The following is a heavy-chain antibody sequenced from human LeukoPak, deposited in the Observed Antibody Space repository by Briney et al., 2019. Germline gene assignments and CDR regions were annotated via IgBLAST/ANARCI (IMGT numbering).Heavy chain of an antibody. D-gene: IGHD2-2*01. J-gene: IGHJ3*02. V-gene: IGHV4-30-4*01. Sequence: SQTLSLTCTVSVGSISSGDYYWSWIRQPPGKGLEWIGYIYYSGSTYYNPSLKSRVTISVDTSKNQFSLKLSSVTAADTAVYYCARVGFRYCSSTSCFDAFDIWGQGTMVTVSS. CDR1: VGSISSGDYY. CDR3: ARVGFRYCSSTSCFDAFDI. CDR2: IYYSGST.